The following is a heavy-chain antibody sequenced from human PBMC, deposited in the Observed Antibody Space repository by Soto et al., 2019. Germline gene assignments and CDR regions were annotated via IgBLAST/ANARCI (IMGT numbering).Heavy chain of an antibody. CDR1: GFTFDNAW. CDR3: TRGGRLGNYFDY. Sequence: EVQLVESGGGLVMPGGSLRLSCAASGFTFDNAWMNWVRQAPGKGLEWVGRIKRNVDGGTIDYAESVEGRFSISRDDSKNLLYLQISSLKTEDTAVYYCTRGGRLGNYFDYWGQGTLVAVSS. D-gene: IGHD2-15*01. J-gene: IGHJ4*02. CDR2: IKRNVDGGTI. V-gene: IGHV3-15*07.